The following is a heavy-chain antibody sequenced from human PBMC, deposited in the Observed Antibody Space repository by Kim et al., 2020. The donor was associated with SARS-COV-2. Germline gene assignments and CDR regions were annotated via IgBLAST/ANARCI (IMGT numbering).Heavy chain of an antibody. Sequence: GESLKISCKGSGYSFTSYWIGWVRQMPGKGLEWMGIIYPGDSDTRYSPSFQGQVTISADKSISTAYLQWSSLKASDTAMYYCARDYYDILTGSYGMDVWGQGTTVTVSS. CDR1: GYSFTSYW. V-gene: IGHV5-51*01. CDR2: IYPGDSDT. J-gene: IGHJ6*02. D-gene: IGHD3-9*01. CDR3: ARDYYDILTGSYGMDV.